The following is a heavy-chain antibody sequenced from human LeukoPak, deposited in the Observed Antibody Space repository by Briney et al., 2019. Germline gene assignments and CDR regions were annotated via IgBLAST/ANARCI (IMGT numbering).Heavy chain of an antibody. Sequence: GASVKVSCKASGYTFTCYYMHWVRQAPGQGLEWMGWINPNSGGTNYAQKFQGRVTMTRDTSISTAYMELSRLRSDDTAVYYCARGWSGYYGWFDPWGQGTLVTVSS. V-gene: IGHV1-2*02. J-gene: IGHJ5*02. CDR2: INPNSGGT. CDR1: GYTFTCYY. D-gene: IGHD3-3*01. CDR3: ARGWSGYYGWFDP.